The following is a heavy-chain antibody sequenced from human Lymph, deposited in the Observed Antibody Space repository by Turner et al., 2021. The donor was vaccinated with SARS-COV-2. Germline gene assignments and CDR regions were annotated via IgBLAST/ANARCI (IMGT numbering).Heavy chain of an antibody. J-gene: IGHJ6*02. CDR2: IYSGGST. Sequence: EVQLVETGGGLLQPGGSLRLSCAASGLTVSSNYMPWVRQAPGKGLEWVSVIYSGGSTFSADSVKGRITISRENSKNTLYLKMNSLRAEDTAVYYCARDLVVYGMDVWGQGTTVTVSS. CDR3: ARDLVVYGMDV. V-gene: IGHV3-53*02. CDR1: GLTVSSNY. D-gene: IGHD3-10*01.